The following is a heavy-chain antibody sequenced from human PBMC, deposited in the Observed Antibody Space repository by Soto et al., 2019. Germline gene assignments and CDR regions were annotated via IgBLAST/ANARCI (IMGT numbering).Heavy chain of an antibody. J-gene: IGHJ4*02. CDR1: GFTFSNYA. D-gene: IGHD4-17*01. CDR3: ARDSVSIYYFDY. V-gene: IGHV3-23*01. Sequence: PGGSLRLSCAASGFTFSNYAMSWVRQAPGKGLEWVSAITADGLSAYYADSVKGRFTISRDKSKNTLSLQMHSLRAEDTAVYYCARDSVSIYYFDYWGQGTLVTVSS. CDR2: ITADGLSA.